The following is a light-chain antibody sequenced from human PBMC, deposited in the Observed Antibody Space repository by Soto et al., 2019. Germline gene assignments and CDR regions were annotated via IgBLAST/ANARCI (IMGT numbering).Light chain of an antibody. CDR1: RSDVGGYNY. J-gene: IGLJ3*02. Sequence: QSALTQPASVSGSPGQSITISCTGTRSDVGGYNYVSWYQQHPGKAPKLLIYEVSNRPSGVSNRFSGSKSGNTASLTISGLQAEDEADYFCSSYTTNSSPWVFGGGTKLTVL. CDR2: EVS. CDR3: SSYTTNSSPWV. V-gene: IGLV2-14*01.